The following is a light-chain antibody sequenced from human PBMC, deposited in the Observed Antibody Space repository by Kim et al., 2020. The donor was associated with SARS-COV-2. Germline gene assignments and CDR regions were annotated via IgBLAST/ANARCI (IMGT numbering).Light chain of an antibody. CDR1: QSVGSN. CDR3: QQYNNWPRT. V-gene: IGKV3D-15*01. Sequence: ETLMTQSPASLSVSPGERVTVSCRASQSVGSNLAWYQFKSGQVPRLLIYGSSTVAAGVPARFSGSGSGTEFALTISSLQSEDFAVYYCQQYNNWPRTFGQGTKLEIK. J-gene: IGKJ2*01. CDR2: GSS.